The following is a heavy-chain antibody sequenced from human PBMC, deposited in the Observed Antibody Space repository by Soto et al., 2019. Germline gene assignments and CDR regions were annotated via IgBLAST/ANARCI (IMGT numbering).Heavy chain of an antibody. J-gene: IGHJ6*02. CDR1: GYSFTRYG. Sequence: QVQLVQSRAEVKNPGASVKVSCKASGYSFTRYGIAWARQAPGQGLEWLGWINTYNGNTNYAQNPQGRATLTTDTSTSTAYMELTSLRSNDTAIYYCAMVDVYVTPSPQDVWGQGTTVIVSS. V-gene: IGHV1-18*01. D-gene: IGHD3-16*01. CDR2: INTYNGNT. CDR3: AMVDVYVTPSPQDV.